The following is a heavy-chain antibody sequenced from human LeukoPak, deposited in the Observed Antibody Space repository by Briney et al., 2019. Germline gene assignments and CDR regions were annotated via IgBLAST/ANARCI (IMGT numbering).Heavy chain of an antibody. D-gene: IGHD6-13*01. V-gene: IGHV1-2*04. Sequence: GASVKVSCKASGYTFTGYYMHWVRQAPGQGLEWMGWINPNSGGTNYAQKFQGWVTMTRDTSISTAYMELSRLRSDDTAVYYCARGIAAAGWAFDHWGQGTLVTVSS. J-gene: IGHJ4*02. CDR2: INPNSGGT. CDR3: ARGIAAAGWAFDH. CDR1: GYTFTGYY.